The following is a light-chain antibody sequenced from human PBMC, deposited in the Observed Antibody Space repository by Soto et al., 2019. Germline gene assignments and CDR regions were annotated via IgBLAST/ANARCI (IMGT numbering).Light chain of an antibody. CDR2: SAT. J-gene: IGKJ4*01. Sequence: EIVMTQSPATLSVSPGERATLSCRASQSVSTNLAWYQQKPGQAPRLLIYSATTRATDIPARFSGSKSGTEFTLTISSLQSEDFAVYYCQHYNNWSLTFGGGTKVEIK. CDR1: QSVSTN. V-gene: IGKV3D-15*01. CDR3: QHYNNWSLT.